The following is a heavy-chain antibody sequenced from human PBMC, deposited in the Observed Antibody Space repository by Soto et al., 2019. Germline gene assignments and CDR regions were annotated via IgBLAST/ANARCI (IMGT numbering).Heavy chain of an antibody. CDR3: ARPSYCSGGRCFQLGYYGMDV. V-gene: IGHV5-10-1*01. CDR1: GYSFTSYW. D-gene: IGHD2-15*01. CDR2: IDPSDSYT. J-gene: IGHJ6*02. Sequence: GESLKISCKGSGYSFTSYWISWVRQMPGKGLEWMGRIDPSDSYTNYSPSFQGHVTISADKSISTAYLQWSSLKASDTAMYYCARPSYCSGGRCFQLGYYGMDVWGQGTTVTVSS.